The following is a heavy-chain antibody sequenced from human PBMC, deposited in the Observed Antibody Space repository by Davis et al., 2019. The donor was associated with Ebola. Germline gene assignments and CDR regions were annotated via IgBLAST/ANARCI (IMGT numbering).Heavy chain of an antibody. CDR1: GGSISSSSYY. Sequence: GSLRLSCTVSGGSISSSSYYWGWIRQPPGKGLEWIGSIHYSGSTQYNPSLKSRVTISVDTSKNQFSLRLTSVTAADTAVYYCASSVLLWFGELLYNNGEYFQHWGQGTLVTVSS. CDR2: IHYSGST. J-gene: IGHJ1*01. CDR3: ASSVLLWFGELLYNNGEYFQH. D-gene: IGHD3-10*01. V-gene: IGHV4-39*01.